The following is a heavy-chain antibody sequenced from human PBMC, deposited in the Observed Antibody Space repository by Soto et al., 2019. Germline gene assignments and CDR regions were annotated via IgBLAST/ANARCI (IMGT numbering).Heavy chain of an antibody. J-gene: IGHJ5*02. CDR3: ARHSWEIIAPEREWFDP. Sequence: PSETLSLTCTVSGGSISSHYWSWIRQPPGKGLEWIGYIYYSGSTNYNPSLKSRVTISVDTSKNQFSLKLSSVTAADTAVYYCARHSWEIIAPEREWFDPWGQGTLGTVS. V-gene: IGHV4-59*11. CDR2: IYYSGST. D-gene: IGHD1-26*01. CDR1: GGSISSHY.